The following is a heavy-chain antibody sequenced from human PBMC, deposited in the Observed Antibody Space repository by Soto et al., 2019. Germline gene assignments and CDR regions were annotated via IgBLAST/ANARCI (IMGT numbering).Heavy chain of an antibody. J-gene: IGHJ6*03. V-gene: IGHV3-73*01. Sequence: ESGGGLVQPGGSLKLSCAASGFTFSGSAMHWVRQASGKGLEWVGRIRSKANSYATAYAASVKGRFTISRDDSKNTAYLQMNSLKTEDTAVYYCTRQNYYYYYMDVWGKGTTVTVSS. CDR2: IRSKANSYAT. CDR1: GFTFSGSA. CDR3: TRQNYYYYYMDV.